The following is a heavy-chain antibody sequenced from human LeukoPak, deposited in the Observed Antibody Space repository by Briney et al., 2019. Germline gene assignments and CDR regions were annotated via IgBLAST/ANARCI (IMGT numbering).Heavy chain of an antibody. J-gene: IGHJ4*02. V-gene: IGHV4-34*01. Sequence: SETLSLTCAFYGGSFSPYYWTWLRQPPGSGLEWIGEISHSGRTHYHPSLKSRVTISLDTSKNQFSLKLSSVTAADTAVYYCATYWSTGNSDSWGQGTLVTVSS. D-gene: IGHD2-8*02. CDR1: GGSFSPYY. CDR2: ISHSGRT. CDR3: ATYWSTGNSDS.